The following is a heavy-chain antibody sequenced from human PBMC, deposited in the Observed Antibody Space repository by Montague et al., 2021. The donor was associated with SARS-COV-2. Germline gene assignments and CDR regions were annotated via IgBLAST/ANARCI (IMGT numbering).Heavy chain of an antibody. V-gene: IGHV2-70*01. J-gene: IGHJ4*02. CDR3: ARAYYDILTGYYTPDY. CDR2: IDWDDDK. Sequence: PALVKPTQTLTLTCTFSGFSLSTSGMCVSWIRQPPGKALEWLVLIDWDDDKYYSTSLKTRLTISKDTSKNQVALTMTNMDPVDTATYYCARAYYDILTGYYTPDYWGQGTLVTVSS. D-gene: IGHD3-9*01. CDR1: GFSLSTSGMC.